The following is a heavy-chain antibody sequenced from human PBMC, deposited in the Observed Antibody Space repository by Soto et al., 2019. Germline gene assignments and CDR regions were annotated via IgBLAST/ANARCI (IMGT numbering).Heavy chain of an antibody. D-gene: IGHD3-3*01. CDR3: ARGPRDYDFWSGLPFDP. CDR2: IYYSGST. CDR1: GGSISGGGYY. V-gene: IGHV4-31*03. J-gene: IGHJ5*02. Sequence: PSETLSLTCTVSGGSISGGGYYWSWIRQHPGKGLEWIGYIYYSGSTYYNPSLKSRVTISVDTSKNQFSLKLSSVTAADTAVYYCARGPRDYDFWSGLPFDPWGQGTLVTVSS.